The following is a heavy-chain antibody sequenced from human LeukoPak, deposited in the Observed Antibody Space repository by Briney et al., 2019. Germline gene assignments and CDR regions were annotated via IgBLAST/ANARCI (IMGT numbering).Heavy chain of an antibody. J-gene: IGHJ4*02. CDR1: GFTFSSYS. Sequence: PGGSLRLSCAASGFTFSSYSMNWVRQAPGKGLEWFSSISSSSSYIYYADSVKGRFTISRDNAKNSLYLQMNSLRAEDTAVYYCARVGAAAGTGFDYWGQGTLVTVSS. D-gene: IGHD6-13*01. V-gene: IGHV3-21*01. CDR3: ARVGAAAGTGFDY. CDR2: ISSSSSYI.